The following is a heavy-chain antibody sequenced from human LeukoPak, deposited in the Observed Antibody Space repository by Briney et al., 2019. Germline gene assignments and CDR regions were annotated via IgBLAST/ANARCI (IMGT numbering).Heavy chain of an antibody. D-gene: IGHD1-26*01. V-gene: IGHV1-69*02. CDR1: GGTFTSYT. CDR2: MIPILGVA. Sequence: SVKVSCKASGGTFTSYTISWVRQAPGPGREWMGRMIPILGVANYAQKFQGRVTLTADKSTSTAYMERSRLRSEDTAVYYCERGREHGELHDYWGQGTLVTASS. J-gene: IGHJ4*02. CDR3: ERGREHGELHDY.